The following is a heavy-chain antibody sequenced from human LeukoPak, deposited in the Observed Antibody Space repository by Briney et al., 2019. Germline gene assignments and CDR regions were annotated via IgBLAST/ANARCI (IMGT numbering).Heavy chain of an antibody. D-gene: IGHD6-6*01. Sequence: SETLSLTCTVSGGSISSSSYYWGWIRQPPGKGLEWIGSIYHSGSTYYNPSLKSRVTISVDTSKNQFSLKLSSVTAADTAVYYCARGVARSSKFHFSYYLDYWGQGTLVTVSS. CDR1: GGSISSSSYY. CDR2: IYHSGST. J-gene: IGHJ4*02. V-gene: IGHV4-39*07. CDR3: ARGVARSSKFHFSYYLDY.